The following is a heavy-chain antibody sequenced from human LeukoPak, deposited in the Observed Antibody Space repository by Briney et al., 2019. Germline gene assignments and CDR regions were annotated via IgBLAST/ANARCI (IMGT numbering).Heavy chain of an antibody. Sequence: ASVKVSCKASGGTFISYAISWVRQAPGQGLEWMGGIIPIFGTANYAQKFQGRVTITADKSTSTAYMELSSLRSEDTAVYYCASLLWTQEDNYHYYMDVWGKGTTVTVSS. CDR1: GGTFISYA. CDR3: ASLLWTQEDNYHYYMDV. CDR2: IIPIFGTA. J-gene: IGHJ6*03. V-gene: IGHV1-69*06. D-gene: IGHD2/OR15-2a*01.